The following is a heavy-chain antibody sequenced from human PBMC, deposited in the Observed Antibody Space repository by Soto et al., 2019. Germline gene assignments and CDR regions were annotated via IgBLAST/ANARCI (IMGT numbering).Heavy chain of an antibody. CDR3: ARDKITGLFDY. V-gene: IGHV4-59*12. CDR2: IYYSGST. J-gene: IGHJ4*02. CDR1: GGSISTYY. Sequence: PSETLSLTCTVSGGSISTYYCSWIRQPPGKGLEWIGYIYYSGSTNYNPSLKSRVTISVDTSKNHFSLKLTSVTAADTAVYYCARDKITGLFDYWGQGTLVTVSS. D-gene: IGHD2-8*02.